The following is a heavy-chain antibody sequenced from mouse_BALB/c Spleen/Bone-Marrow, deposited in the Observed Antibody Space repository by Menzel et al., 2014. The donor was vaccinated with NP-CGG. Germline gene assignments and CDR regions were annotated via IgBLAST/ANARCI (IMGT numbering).Heavy chain of an antibody. Sequence: EVQLVESGGGLVQPGGSMKLSCVASGFTFSNYWMNWVRQSPEKGLEWVAEIRLKSNNYATHYAESVKGRFTISRDDSKSSVYLQMNNLRAEDTGIYYCTRRGRGYAMVYWGQGTSVTVSS. CDR2: IRLKSNNYAT. J-gene: IGHJ4*01. CDR1: GFTFSNYW. CDR3: TRRGRGYAMVY. V-gene: IGHV6-6*02.